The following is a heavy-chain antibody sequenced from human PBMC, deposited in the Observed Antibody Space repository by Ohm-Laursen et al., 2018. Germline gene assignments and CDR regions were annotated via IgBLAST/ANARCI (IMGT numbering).Heavy chain of an antibody. CDR3: AKGPFYYFDSTGYYFDY. Sequence: ASVKVSCKASGYTFTSYDINWVRQATGQGLEWMGWMNPNSGNTGYAQKFQGRVTMTRDTSISTAYMELNSLRAEDTAVYYCAKGPFYYFDSTGYYFDYWGQGTLVTVSS. CDR2: MNPNSGNT. CDR1: GYTFTSYD. J-gene: IGHJ4*02. V-gene: IGHV1-8*01. D-gene: IGHD3-22*01.